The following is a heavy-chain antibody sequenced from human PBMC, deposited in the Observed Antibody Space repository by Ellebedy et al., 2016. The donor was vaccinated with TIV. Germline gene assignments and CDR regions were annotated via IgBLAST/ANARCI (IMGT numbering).Heavy chain of an antibody. CDR2: IYYAWLT. CDR3: ARYLHWSTGDYFYALDV. J-gene: IGHJ6*02. CDR1: GASISTSDNF. V-gene: IGHV4-39*01. D-gene: IGHD3-9*01. Sequence: MPSETLSLTCSVSGASISTSDNFSGWFRSPPGKGLAWIGAIYYAWLTNYIPSFKSRLTISLDLSKNEFSLKLRSVTAADASVYYCARYLHWSTGDYFYALDVWGRGTTVTV.